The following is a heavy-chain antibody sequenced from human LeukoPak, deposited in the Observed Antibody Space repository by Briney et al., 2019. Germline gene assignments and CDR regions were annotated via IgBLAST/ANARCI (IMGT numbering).Heavy chain of an antibody. J-gene: IGHJ4*02. Sequence: PGESLRLSCVASGFTSSSFDMNWVRQAPGKGLEWVSHMSSSGSSIYYADSVKGRFTISRDNAKNSLYLQMNSLRAEDTALYYCARRFDLWGPGIQVTVSS. CDR1: GFTSSSFD. CDR3: ARRFDL. V-gene: IGHV3-48*03. CDR2: MSSSGSSI.